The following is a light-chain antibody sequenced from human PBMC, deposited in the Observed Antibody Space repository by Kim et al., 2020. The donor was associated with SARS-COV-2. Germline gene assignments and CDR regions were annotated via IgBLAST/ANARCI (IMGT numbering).Light chain of an antibody. V-gene: IGKV3-15*01. J-gene: IGKJ1*01. CDR2: GAS. Sequence: VSPGERATLSGRASQSVSSNLAWYQQKPGQAPRLLIYGASTRATGIPARFSGSGSGTEFTLTISSLQSEDFAVYYCQQYNNCPTTFGQGTKVDIK. CDR3: QQYNNCPTT. CDR1: QSVSSN.